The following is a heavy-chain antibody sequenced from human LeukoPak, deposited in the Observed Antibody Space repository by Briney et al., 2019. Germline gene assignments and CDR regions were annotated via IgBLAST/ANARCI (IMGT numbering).Heavy chain of an antibody. CDR3: VRDSSYGLEACDI. Sequence: SQTLSLTCSISGDSVSSNSAAWNWIRQSPSRGLEWLGRTYYRSRWYYDYAVSVKSRITINPDTSKNQFSLQLNSVTPEDTAVYYCVRDSSYGLEACDIWGQGTMVTISA. CDR2: TYYRSRWYY. D-gene: IGHD5-12*01. V-gene: IGHV6-1*01. J-gene: IGHJ3*02. CDR1: GDSVSSNSAA.